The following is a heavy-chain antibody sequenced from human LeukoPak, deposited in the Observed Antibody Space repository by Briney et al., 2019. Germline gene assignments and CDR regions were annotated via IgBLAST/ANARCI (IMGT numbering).Heavy chain of an antibody. J-gene: IGHJ6*03. CDR3: ARTSTYITMVRGNNYYYYMDV. CDR2: IIPIFGTA. Sequence: ASVKVSCKASGGTFSSYAISWVRQAPGQGLEWMGGIIPIFGTANYAQKFQGRVTMTADESTSTAYMELSSLRSEDTAVYYCARTSTYITMVRGNNYYYYMDVWGKGTTVTISS. CDR1: GGTFSSYA. V-gene: IGHV1-69*13. D-gene: IGHD3-10*01.